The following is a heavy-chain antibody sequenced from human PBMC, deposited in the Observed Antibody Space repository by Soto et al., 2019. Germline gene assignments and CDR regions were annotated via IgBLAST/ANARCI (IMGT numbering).Heavy chain of an antibody. CDR2: VSYDGSNN. Sequence: GGSLRLSCAASGFTFNNYAMHWVRQAPGKGLEWVAVVSYDGSNNYYADSVKGRFTISRDNSKNTLYLQMNSLRDEDTAVYYCARDFRAAAGLNWFDPWGQGTLVTVSS. D-gene: IGHD6-13*01. V-gene: IGHV3-30-3*01. CDR3: ARDFRAAAGLNWFDP. CDR1: GFTFNNYA. J-gene: IGHJ5*02.